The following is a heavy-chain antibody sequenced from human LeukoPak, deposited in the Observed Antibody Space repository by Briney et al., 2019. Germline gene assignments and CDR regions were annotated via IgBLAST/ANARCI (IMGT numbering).Heavy chain of an antibody. J-gene: IGHJ2*01. D-gene: IGHD5-12*01. CDR2: INPSGGST. CDR1: GYTFTSYY. Sequence: ASVKVSCKASGYTFTSYYMHWVRQAPGQGLEWMGIINPSGGSTSYAQKFQGRVTMTRDTSTSTVYMELSSLRSEDTAVYYCARDIVATTGPYWYFDLWGRGTLVTVSS. V-gene: IGHV1-46*01. CDR3: ARDIVATTGPYWYFDL.